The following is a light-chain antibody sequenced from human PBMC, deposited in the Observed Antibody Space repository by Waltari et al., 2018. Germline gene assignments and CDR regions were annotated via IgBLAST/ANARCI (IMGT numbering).Light chain of an antibody. V-gene: IGKV2D-29*02. CDR3: MQSIEVPRT. J-gene: IGKJ1*01. CDR1: QSLLPSDGRTY. Sequence: DIVMTQTPLSLSVTHGQPAAIPCTSRQSLLPSDGRTYLYWYLRKPGQSPQLLIYEVSNRFSGVSDRFSGSGSGTDFTLKISRMEAEDVGVYYCMQSIEVPRTFGQGTKVEIK. CDR2: EVS.